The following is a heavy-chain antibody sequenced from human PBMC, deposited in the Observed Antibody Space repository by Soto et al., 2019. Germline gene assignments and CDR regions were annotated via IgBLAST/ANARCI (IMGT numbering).Heavy chain of an antibody. V-gene: IGHV3-66*01. CDR1: GFIVSSSY. CDR3: ARSPTRTNYAACFDP. Sequence: EVQVVESGGGLVQPGGSLRLSCAASGFIVSSSYMSWVRQAPGTGLEWVAVIYSAGSTYYADSVKGRFTIYRDSSKNTLSLQMDSMRAEDTAVYYCARSPTRTNYAACFDPLGQGTLITVAS. CDR2: IYSAGST. J-gene: IGHJ5*02. D-gene: IGHD4-4*01.